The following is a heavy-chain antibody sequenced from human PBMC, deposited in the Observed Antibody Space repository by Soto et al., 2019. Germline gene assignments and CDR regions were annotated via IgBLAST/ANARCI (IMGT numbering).Heavy chain of an antibody. CDR3: ARSYDFWSGYYTYPRDY. CDR2: INAGNGNT. J-gene: IGHJ4*02. V-gene: IGHV1-3*01. Sequence: QVQLVQSGAEVKKPGASVKVSCKASGYTFTSYAMHLVRQAPGQSLEWMGWINAGNGNTKYSQKFQGRVTITRDTSASTAYMELSSLRSEDTAVYYCARSYDFWSGYYTYPRDYWGQGTLVTVSS. CDR1: GYTFTSYA. D-gene: IGHD3-3*01.